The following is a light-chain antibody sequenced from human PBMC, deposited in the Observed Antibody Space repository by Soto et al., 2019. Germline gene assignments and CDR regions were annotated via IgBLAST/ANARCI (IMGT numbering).Light chain of an antibody. J-gene: IGKJ4*01. CDR3: QHYDNLPLT. CDR2: DAS. CDR1: HNIYNY. Sequence: DIQMTQSPSSLSASVRDRVTIACQASHNIYNYLNWYHQKPGKAPKLLIFDASNLERGVPSRFSGSGSRTHFSLSINNLQPEDVGTYFCQHYDNLPLTFGGGTKVEI. V-gene: IGKV1-33*01.